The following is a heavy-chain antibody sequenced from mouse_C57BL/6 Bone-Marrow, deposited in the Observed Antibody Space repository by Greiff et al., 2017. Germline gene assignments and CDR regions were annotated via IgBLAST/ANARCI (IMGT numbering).Heavy chain of an antibody. CDR1: GYTFTSYW. Sequence: QVQLQQPGAELVKPGASVKMSCKASGYTFTSYWITWVKQRPGQGLEWIGDIYPGSGSTNYNEKFKSKATLTVDTSSSAAYLQLSSLTSGDSAVYDCAGGVLYSNYCYYAMDYWGQGTSVTVSA. J-gene: IGHJ4*01. CDR3: AGGVLYSNYCYYAMDY. D-gene: IGHD2-5*01. V-gene: IGHV1-55*01. CDR2: IYPGSGST.